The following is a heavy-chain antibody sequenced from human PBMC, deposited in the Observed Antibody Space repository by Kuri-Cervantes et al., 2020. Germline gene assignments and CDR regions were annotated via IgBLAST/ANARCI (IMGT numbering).Heavy chain of an antibody. J-gene: IGHJ4*02. CDR1: GFTFSSYS. V-gene: IGHV3-48*02. CDR2: IGRDNNNI. Sequence: GGSLRLSCAASGFTFSSYSMNWVRQAPGKGLEWVSSIGRDNNNIYYADSVRGRFTISRDNAKNSLYLQMNSLTDEDTAVYYCARDRKQWLAPELHYWGQGTLVTVSS. D-gene: IGHD6-19*01. CDR3: ARDRKQWLAPELHY.